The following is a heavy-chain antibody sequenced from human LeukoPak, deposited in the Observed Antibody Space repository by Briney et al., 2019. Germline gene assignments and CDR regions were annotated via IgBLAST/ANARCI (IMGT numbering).Heavy chain of an antibody. CDR1: GFTFSSYS. Sequence: GGSLRLSCAASGFTFSSYSMNWVRQAPGKGLEWVSSIISSSSTIYYADSVKGRFTISRDNAKNSLFLQMNSLRDEDTAVYYCARARPDSSGYYYELYHYYGMDVWGQGTTVTVSS. CDR2: IISSSSTI. V-gene: IGHV3-48*02. J-gene: IGHJ6*02. D-gene: IGHD3-22*01. CDR3: ARARPDSSGYYYELYHYYGMDV.